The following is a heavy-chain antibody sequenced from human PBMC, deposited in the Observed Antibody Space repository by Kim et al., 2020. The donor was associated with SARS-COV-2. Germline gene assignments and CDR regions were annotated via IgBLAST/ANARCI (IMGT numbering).Heavy chain of an antibody. J-gene: IGHJ4*02. CDR3: ARGPNYSPFDY. D-gene: IGHD4-4*01. V-gene: IGHV3-48*03. Sequence: YYDESVRGRFTISRDNDKNSLYLQMNRLRAEDTAVYYCARGPNYSPFDYWGQGTLVTVSS.